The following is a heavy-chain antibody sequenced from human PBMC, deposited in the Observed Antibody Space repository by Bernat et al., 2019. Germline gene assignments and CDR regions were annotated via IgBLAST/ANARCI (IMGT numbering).Heavy chain of an antibody. CDR2: TYYRSKWYN. Sequence: QVQLQQSGPGLVKPSQTLSLTCAISGDSVSSNSAAWNWIRQSPSRGLEWLGRTYYRSKWYNDYAVSVKSRITINPDTSKNQFSLQLNSVTPEDTAVYYCARASAAAFGRYYYYYYMDVWGQGTTVTVSS. V-gene: IGHV6-1*01. J-gene: IGHJ6*03. D-gene: IGHD6-13*01. CDR1: GDSVSSNSAA. CDR3: ARASAAAFGRYYYYYYMDV.